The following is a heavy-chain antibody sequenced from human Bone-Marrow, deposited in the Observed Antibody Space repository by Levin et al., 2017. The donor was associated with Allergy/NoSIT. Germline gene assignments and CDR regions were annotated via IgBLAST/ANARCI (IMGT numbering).Heavy chain of an antibody. V-gene: IGHV3-21*01. Sequence: PGGSLSLSCAASGFIFSDYAMNWVRQAPGKGLEWVSSISSSTYNIYYADSVKGRFIISRDNAKDSLYLQMNSLRDDDTAVYYCVRESGDGLGDHWGQGTLVTVSS. CDR3: VRESGDGLGDH. CDR1: GFIFSDYA. D-gene: IGHD5-24*01. CDR2: ISSSTYNI. J-gene: IGHJ4*02.